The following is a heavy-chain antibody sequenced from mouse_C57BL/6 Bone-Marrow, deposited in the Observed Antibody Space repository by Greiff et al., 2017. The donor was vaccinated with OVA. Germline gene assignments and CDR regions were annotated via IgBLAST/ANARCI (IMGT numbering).Heavy chain of an antibody. CDR2: INPYNGGT. Sequence: VQLKQSGPVLVKPGASVKMSCKASGYTFTDYYMNWVKQSHGKSLEWIGVINPYNGGTSYNQKFKGKATLTVDKSSSTAYMELNSLTSEDSAVYYCAREGQLRRGFAYWGQGTLVTVSA. CDR1: GYTFTDYY. V-gene: IGHV1-19*01. CDR3: AREGQLRRGFAY. J-gene: IGHJ3*01. D-gene: IGHD3-2*02.